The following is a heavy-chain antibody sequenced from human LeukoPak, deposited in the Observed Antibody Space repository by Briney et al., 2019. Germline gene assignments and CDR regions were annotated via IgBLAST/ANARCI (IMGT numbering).Heavy chain of an antibody. Sequence: GVSLRLSCAASGFTFSSYAMSWVRQAPGKGLEWVSAISGSGGSTYYADSVKGRFTISRDNSKNTLYLQMNSLRAEDTAVYYCAKYSSGWYVPPSFDYWGQGTLVTVSS. CDR3: AKYSSGWYVPPSFDY. CDR2: ISGSGGST. V-gene: IGHV3-23*01. D-gene: IGHD6-19*01. CDR1: GFTFSSYA. J-gene: IGHJ4*02.